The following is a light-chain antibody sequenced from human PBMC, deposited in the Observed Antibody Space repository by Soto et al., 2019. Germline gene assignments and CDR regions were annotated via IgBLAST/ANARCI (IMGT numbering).Light chain of an antibody. V-gene: IGLV2-14*01. CDR1: SSDVGGYDF. CDR3: SSYISSNTQSYV. CDR2: DVT. Sequence: QSALPQPASVSGSPGQSITISCTGTSSDVGGYDFVSWYQQHPGKAPKLMIYDVTNRPSGVSDRFSGSKSGNTASLTISGLQAEDEADYYCSSYISSNTQSYVFGTGTKVTVL. J-gene: IGLJ1*01.